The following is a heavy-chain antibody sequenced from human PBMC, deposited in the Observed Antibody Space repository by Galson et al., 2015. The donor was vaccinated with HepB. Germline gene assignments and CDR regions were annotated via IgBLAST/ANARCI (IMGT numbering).Heavy chain of an antibody. CDR2: INPNSGGT. Sequence: SVKVSCKASGSTFTTYYIHWVRQAPGQGLEWMGRINPNSGGTNYAQKFQGRLTMTRETSISTAYMELSSLRSDDTAVYYCAKGIGHGHRGMDVWGQGTTVTVSS. V-gene: IGHV1-2*06. D-gene: IGHD1-14*01. J-gene: IGHJ6*02. CDR1: GSTFTTYY. CDR3: AKGIGHGHRGMDV.